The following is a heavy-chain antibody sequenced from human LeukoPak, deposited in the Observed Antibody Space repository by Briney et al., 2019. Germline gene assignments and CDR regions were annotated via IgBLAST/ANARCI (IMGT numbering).Heavy chain of an antibody. J-gene: IGHJ3*02. Sequence: PGGSLRLSCAASGFPFSSYWMSWVRQAPGKGLEWVSSISSSSSYIYYADSVKGRFTISRDNAKNSLYLQMNSLRAEDTAVYYCARETTDYGDYAFDIWGQGTMVTVSS. CDR3: ARETTDYGDYAFDI. CDR2: ISSSSSYI. V-gene: IGHV3-21*01. CDR1: GFPFSSYW. D-gene: IGHD4-17*01.